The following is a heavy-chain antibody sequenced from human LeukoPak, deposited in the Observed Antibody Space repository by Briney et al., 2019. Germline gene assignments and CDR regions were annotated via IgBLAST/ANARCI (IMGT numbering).Heavy chain of an antibody. J-gene: IGHJ6*03. Sequence: GGSLRLSCAVSGFTFSSYAMSWVRQAPGKGLEWVSGISGSGGSTYYADSVKGRFTISRDNSKNTLYLQMNSLRAEDTAVYYCAKMGYYYDSSGYYPLYYYYYMDVWGKGITVTVSS. CDR2: ISGSGGST. CDR1: GFTFSSYA. V-gene: IGHV3-23*01. CDR3: AKMGYYYDSSGYYPLYYYYYMDV. D-gene: IGHD3-22*01.